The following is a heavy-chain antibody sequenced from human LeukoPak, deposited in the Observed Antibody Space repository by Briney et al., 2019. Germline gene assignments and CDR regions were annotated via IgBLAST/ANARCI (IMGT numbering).Heavy chain of an antibody. D-gene: IGHD2-2*01. CDR1: GGSISSGGYY. CDR3: AKTPAYRYCSSTSCPYYYYYMDV. Sequence: SETLSLTCTVSGGSISSGGYYWSWIRQPPGKGLEWIGYIYHSGSTYYNPSLKSRVTISVDRSKNQFSLKLSSVTAADTAVYYCAKTPAYRYCSSTSCPYYYYYMDVWGKGTTVTVSS. CDR2: IYHSGST. J-gene: IGHJ6*03. V-gene: IGHV4-30-2*01.